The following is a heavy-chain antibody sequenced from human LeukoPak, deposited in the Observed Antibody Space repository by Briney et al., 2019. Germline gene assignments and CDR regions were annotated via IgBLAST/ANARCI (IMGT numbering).Heavy chain of an antibody. CDR1: GFTFSNYW. D-gene: IGHD5-24*01. J-gene: IGHJ5*02. V-gene: IGHV3-7*05. Sequence: GGSLRLSCAASGFTFSNYWMICVRQAPGRGLEWVGNIKQDGSQKRYADSVRDRFTISRDNAQTSLYLQMNSLRAEDTAVYYCARASDPWLQLTWGQGTLVTVSA. CDR3: ARASDPWLQLT. CDR2: IKQDGSQK.